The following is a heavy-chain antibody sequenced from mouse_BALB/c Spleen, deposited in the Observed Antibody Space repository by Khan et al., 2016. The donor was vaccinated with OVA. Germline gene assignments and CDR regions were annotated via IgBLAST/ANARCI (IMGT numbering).Heavy chain of an antibody. Sequence: VQLQESGPGLVQPSQSLSITCTVSGFSLTNYSVHWVRQSPGKGLEWLGVIWSAGSTDYNAAFISRLTIRKDNSRSQVFFKMNSRQPNDTAIYYCARRGYDYGRGALFAYWGQGTLVTVSA. D-gene: IGHD2-4*01. CDR1: GFSLTNYS. CDR3: ARRGYDYGRGALFAY. J-gene: IGHJ3*01. V-gene: IGHV2-2*02. CDR2: IWSAGST.